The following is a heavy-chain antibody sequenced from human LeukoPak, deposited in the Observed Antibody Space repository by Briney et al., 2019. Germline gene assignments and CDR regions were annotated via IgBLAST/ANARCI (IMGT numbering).Heavy chain of an antibody. CDR3: ARGPLNIAPRRQYYYMDV. V-gene: IGHV4-38-2*02. D-gene: IGHD6-6*01. CDR2: INHSGGT. J-gene: IGHJ6*03. Sequence: SETLSLTCTVSGYSISSGYYWGWIRQPPGKGLEWIGEINHSGGTNSNPSLKSRVTISVDKSKNQFSLRLSSVTAADTAVYYCARGPLNIAPRRQYYYMDVWGKGTTVSVSS. CDR1: GYSISSGYY.